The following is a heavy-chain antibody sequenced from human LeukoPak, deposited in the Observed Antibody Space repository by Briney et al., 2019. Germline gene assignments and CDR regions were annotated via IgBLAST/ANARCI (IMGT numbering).Heavy chain of an antibody. Sequence: EASVKVSCKASGNTFTTNGVRWVRQAPGQGLAWMGWINPNSGGTNYAQKFQGRVTMTRDKSISTAYMELYSLRSDDTAVYYCARDPPGVRYGRPIFDFWGQGTLVTVSS. CDR2: INPNSGGT. D-gene: IGHD2-8*01. CDR1: GNTFTTNG. CDR3: ARDPPGVRYGRPIFDF. V-gene: IGHV1-2*02. J-gene: IGHJ4*02.